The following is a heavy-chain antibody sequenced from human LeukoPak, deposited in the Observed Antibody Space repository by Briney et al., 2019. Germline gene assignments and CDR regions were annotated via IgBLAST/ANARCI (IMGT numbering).Heavy chain of an antibody. D-gene: IGHD5-18*01. CDR3: ARDSSDTRSLIAH. CDR2: ITPLFGTA. V-gene: IGHV1-69*13. J-gene: IGHJ1*01. CDR1: GGTFSKYT. Sequence: SVKVSCKASGGTFSKYTISWVRQRPGQGLEWMGGITPLFGTANYAQKFQGRVTITADESASTACMELSSLRSEDTAVYYCARDSSDTRSLIAHWGQGTLVTVSS.